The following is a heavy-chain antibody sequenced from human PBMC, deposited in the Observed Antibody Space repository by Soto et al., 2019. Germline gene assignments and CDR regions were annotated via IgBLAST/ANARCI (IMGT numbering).Heavy chain of an antibody. CDR3: ARVSSRYYYYGMDV. J-gene: IGHJ6*02. V-gene: IGHV3-53*01. Sequence: GGSLRLSCAASGFTVSSNYMSWVRQAPGKGLEWVSVIYSGGSTYYADSVKGRFTISRDNSKNTLYLQMNSLRAEDTAVYYCARVSSRYYYYGMDVWGQGTTVTVS. CDR2: IYSGGST. CDR1: GFTVSSNY. D-gene: IGHD6-13*01.